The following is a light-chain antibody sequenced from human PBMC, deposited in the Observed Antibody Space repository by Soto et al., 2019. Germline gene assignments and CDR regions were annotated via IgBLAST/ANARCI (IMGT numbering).Light chain of an antibody. J-gene: IGLJ3*02. CDR3: SSYAGGNNWV. CDR1: SSDVGGYNY. V-gene: IGLV2-8*01. CDR2: EVN. Sequence: QSALTQPPSASGSPGQSVTISCTGTSSDVGGYNYVSWYQQHPGKAPKLMIYEVNKRPSGVPDRFSGSNSGNTASLTVSGLPAEDEADYYCSSYAGGNNWVFGGGTKLTVL.